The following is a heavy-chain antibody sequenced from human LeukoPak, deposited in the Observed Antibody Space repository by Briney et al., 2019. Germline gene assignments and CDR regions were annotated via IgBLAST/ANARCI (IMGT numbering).Heavy chain of an antibody. CDR3: AKDAVPAAPGEYFFDY. J-gene: IGHJ4*02. D-gene: IGHD2-2*01. CDR2: ISGSGGST. CDR1: GFTFSSYA. V-gene: IGHV3-23*01. Sequence: PGGSLRLSCAASGFTFSSYAMSWVRQAPGKGLEWVSAISGSGGSTYYADSVKGRFTISRDNSKNTLYLQMNSLRGEDTAVYYCAKDAVPAAPGEYFFDYWGQGTRVTVSS.